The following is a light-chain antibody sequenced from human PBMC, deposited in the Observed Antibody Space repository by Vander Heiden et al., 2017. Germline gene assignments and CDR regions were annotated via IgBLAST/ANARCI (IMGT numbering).Light chain of an antibody. CDR2: EVS. CDR3: SSYAGSNNPYV. Sequence: QSALTQPPSPSGSPGQPVTISCTGTSSDVGGYNYVSWYQQHPGKAPKLMIYEVSKRPSGVPDRFSGSKSGNTASLTVSGLQAEDEADYYCSSYAGSNNPYVFGTGTKVTVL. CDR1: SSDVGGYNY. J-gene: IGLJ1*01. V-gene: IGLV2-8*01.